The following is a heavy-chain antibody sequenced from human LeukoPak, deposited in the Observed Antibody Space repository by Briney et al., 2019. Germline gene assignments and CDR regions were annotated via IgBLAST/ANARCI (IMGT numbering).Heavy chain of an antibody. J-gene: IGHJ4*02. Sequence: PSGTLSLTCTVSGGSISSYYWSWIRQPAGKGLEWIGRIYTSGSTNYNPSLKSRVTMSVDTSKNQFSLKLSSVTAADTAVYYCARAPGVRGVVRFFDYWGQGTLVTVSS. CDR3: ARAPGVRGVVRFFDY. V-gene: IGHV4-4*07. CDR2: IYTSGST. CDR1: GGSISSYY. D-gene: IGHD3-10*01.